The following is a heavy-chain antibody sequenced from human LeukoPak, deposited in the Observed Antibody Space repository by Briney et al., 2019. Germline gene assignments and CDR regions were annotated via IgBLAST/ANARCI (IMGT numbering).Heavy chain of an antibody. Sequence: PGGSLRLSCAASGFTLSSYAMSWVRQAPGKGLEWVSAISGSGGSTYYADSVKGRFTISRDNSKNTLYLQMNSLRAEDTAVSYCAKLPPAGYYYGSGSYSYWGQGTLVTVSS. CDR2: ISGSGGST. V-gene: IGHV3-23*01. CDR1: GFTLSSYA. D-gene: IGHD3-10*01. CDR3: AKLPPAGYYYGSGSYSY. J-gene: IGHJ4*02.